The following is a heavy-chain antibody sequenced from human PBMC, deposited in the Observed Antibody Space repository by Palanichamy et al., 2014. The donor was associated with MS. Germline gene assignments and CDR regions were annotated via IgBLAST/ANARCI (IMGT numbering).Heavy chain of an antibody. V-gene: IGHV3-53*01. CDR1: GFLVSDNY. J-gene: IGHJ4*02. CDR3: ARGRGFNDYRHFDY. D-gene: IGHD4-11*01. CDR2: IDTGGRT. Sequence: VQLVEAGGGVIQPGGSLRLSCAVSGFLVSDNYMSWVRQAPGKGLEWVSVIDTGGRTYYADSVKGRFTISRDTSKNTVYLQLSSLKADDTAEYFCARGRGFNDYRHFDYWGQGTLVTVSS.